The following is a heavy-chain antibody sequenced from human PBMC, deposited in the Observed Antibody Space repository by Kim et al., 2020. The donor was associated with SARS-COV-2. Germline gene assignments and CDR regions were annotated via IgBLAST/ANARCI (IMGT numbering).Heavy chain of an antibody. V-gene: IGHV4-34*01. J-gene: IGHJ4*02. CDR2: RRST. Sequence: RRSTNYHPSLKSRVTISVDTSKNQFSLKLSSVTAADTAVYYCARGRVVDYWGQGTLVTVSS. CDR3: ARGRVVDY.